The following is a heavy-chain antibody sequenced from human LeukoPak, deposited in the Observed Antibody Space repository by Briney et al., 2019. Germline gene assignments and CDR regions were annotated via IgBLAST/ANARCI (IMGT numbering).Heavy chain of an antibody. D-gene: IGHD3-16*01. CDR2: IYTSGGT. CDR3: ARDLGGYSYYYMDA. V-gene: IGHV4-4*07. Sequence: SETLSLTCTVSGGSISSYYWSWIRQPPGKGLEWIGRIYTSGGTNYNPSLKSRVTISVDKSRKQFSLQLSSVTAADTAVYYCARDLGGYSYYYMDAWGKGTTVTVSS. CDR1: GGSISSYY. J-gene: IGHJ6*03.